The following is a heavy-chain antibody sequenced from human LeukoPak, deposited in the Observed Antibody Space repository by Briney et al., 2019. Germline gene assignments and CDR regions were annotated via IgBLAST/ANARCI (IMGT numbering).Heavy chain of an antibody. Sequence: GGSLRLSCAASGFTFSSYAMHWVRQAPGKGVEWVAVISYDGSNKYYADSVRGRFTISRDNAENSLYLQMNSLRAEDTAVYYCARESDPKSAFDYWGQGTLVTVSS. V-gene: IGHV3-30*04. CDR1: GFTFSSYA. D-gene: IGHD2-21*02. CDR2: ISYDGSNK. CDR3: ARESDPKSAFDY. J-gene: IGHJ4*02.